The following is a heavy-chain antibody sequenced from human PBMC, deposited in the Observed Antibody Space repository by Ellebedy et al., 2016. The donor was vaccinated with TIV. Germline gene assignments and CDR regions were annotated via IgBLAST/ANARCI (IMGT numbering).Heavy chain of an antibody. V-gene: IGHV4-59*01. J-gene: IGHJ4*02. CDR2: ISYSGST. CDR3: ARETHGGKSGGAKGFDY. Sequence: MPSETLSLTCTVSGGSISSYYWSWTRQPPGKGLEWIGYISYSGSTNYNPSLKSRVTISVDTSKNQFSLKLSSVTAADTAVYYCARETHGGKSGGAKGFDYWGQGTLVTVSS. CDR1: GGSISSYY. D-gene: IGHD4-23*01.